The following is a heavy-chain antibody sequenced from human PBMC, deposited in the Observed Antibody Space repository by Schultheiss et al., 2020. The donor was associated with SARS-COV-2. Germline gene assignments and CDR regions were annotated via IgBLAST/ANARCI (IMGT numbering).Heavy chain of an antibody. J-gene: IGHJ4*02. CDR3: AKEEVWFPPGAGDDY. CDR2: ISYDGSNK. V-gene: IGHV3-30*01. CDR1: GFTFSSYA. Sequence: GESLKISCAASGFTFSSYAMHWVRQAPGKGLEWVAVISYDGSNKYYADSVKGRFTISRDNSKNTLYLQMNSLRAEDTAVYYCAKEEVWFPPGAGDDYWGQGTLVTVSS. D-gene: IGHD2-21*01.